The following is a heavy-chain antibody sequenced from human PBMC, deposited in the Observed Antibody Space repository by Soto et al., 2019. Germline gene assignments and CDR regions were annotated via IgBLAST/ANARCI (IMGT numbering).Heavy chain of an antibody. Sequence: SLRLSCSASGFTFDDYAMHWVRQAPGKGLEWVSGISWNSGSIGYADSVKGRFTISRDNAKNSLYLQMNSLRAEDTALYYCAKGGGNLGYYYYSMDVWGQGTTVTVSS. CDR3: AKGGGNLGYYYYSMDV. V-gene: IGHV3-9*01. CDR1: GFTFDDYA. CDR2: ISWNSGSI. J-gene: IGHJ6*02. D-gene: IGHD7-27*01.